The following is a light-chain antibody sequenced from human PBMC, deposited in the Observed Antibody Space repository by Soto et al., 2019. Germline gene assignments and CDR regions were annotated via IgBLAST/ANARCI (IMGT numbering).Light chain of an antibody. CDR1: HSVSSSY. CDR3: QQYGTSPYT. J-gene: IGKJ2*01. CDR2: TTS. Sequence: EIVLTQSPGTLSLSPGERATLSCRASHSVSSSYLAWYQQKPGQAPRLLMYTTSSSATGTPDRVSGSGSGTDVTLTISRLEPEDFAVDYCQQYGTSPYTFGQGTKREIK. V-gene: IGKV3-20*01.